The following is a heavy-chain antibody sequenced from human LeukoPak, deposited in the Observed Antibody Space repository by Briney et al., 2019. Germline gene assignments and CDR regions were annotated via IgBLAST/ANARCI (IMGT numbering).Heavy chain of an antibody. D-gene: IGHD3-22*01. CDR1: GFTFSTYS. V-gene: IGHV3-21*06. J-gene: IGHJ4*02. Sequence: GGSLRLSCAASGFTFSTYSMTWVRQAPGKGLEWVSSIDSSSSYIYYADSLKGRFTISRDNAKNSLYLQMNSLRAEDTAVYYCAKDVSPNYYESSGTDYWGQGTLVTVSS. CDR2: IDSSSSYI. CDR3: AKDVSPNYYESSGTDY.